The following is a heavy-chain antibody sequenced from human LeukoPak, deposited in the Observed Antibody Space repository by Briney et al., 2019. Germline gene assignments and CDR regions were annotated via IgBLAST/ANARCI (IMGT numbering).Heavy chain of an antibody. CDR2: INSEGSTI. CDR1: GITFSTYW. Sequence: QAGGSLRLSCAGSGITFSTYWMHWVRQAPGKGLVWVSRINSEGSTISYADSVKGRFTISRDNAKNTLLLQMNSLRAEDTAVYYCARISSDSISYYDHWGQGTLVTVSS. D-gene: IGHD3-22*01. V-gene: IGHV3-74*01. J-gene: IGHJ4*02. CDR3: ARISSDSISYYDH.